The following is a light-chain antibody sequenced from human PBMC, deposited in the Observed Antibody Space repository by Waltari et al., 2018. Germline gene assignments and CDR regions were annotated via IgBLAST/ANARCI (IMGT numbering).Light chain of an antibody. CDR1: SSDIGSYNL. CDR2: DVT. J-gene: IGLJ2*01. CDR3: CSYAGFSTVV. Sequence: QSALTQPASVSGSPGQSITISCTGTSSDIGSYNLFSWYQQHPGTPPKLMIYDVTKRPSGISGRFSGSKSGITASLTISGLQAEDEADYYCCSYAGFSTVVFGGGTKLTVL. V-gene: IGLV2-23*02.